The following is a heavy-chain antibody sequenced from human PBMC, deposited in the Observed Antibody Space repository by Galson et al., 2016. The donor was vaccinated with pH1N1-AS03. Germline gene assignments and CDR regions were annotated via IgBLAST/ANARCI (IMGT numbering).Heavy chain of an antibody. D-gene: IGHD2-15*01. V-gene: IGHV4-59*08. J-gene: IGHJ6*02. CDR2: IFYIGDT. CDR3: GRHLRSSYSMDV. Sequence: ETLSLTCTVSGGSVNGYYWTWIRQPPGKGLEWIGQIFYIGDTLYTPSLRGRVTMSVDTSENQLSLRLSSVTAADTAVYYCGRHLRSSYSMDVWGQGTTVTVSS. CDR1: GGSVNGYY.